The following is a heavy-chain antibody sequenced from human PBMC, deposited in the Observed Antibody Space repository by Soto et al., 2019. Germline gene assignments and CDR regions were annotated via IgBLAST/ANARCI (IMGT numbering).Heavy chain of an antibody. V-gene: IGHV1-18*01. CDR2: ISLYSDGT. CDR3: FRVVPGAEAWFGP. J-gene: IGHJ5*02. D-gene: IGHD2-2*01. Sequence: GASVKVSCKTSGYTFSNYGITWVRQAPGQPLEWLGWISLYSDGTNYAQKFQGRVSMTTDTSTTTAYMELRSLRSDDTAVYYCFRVVPGAEAWFGPSAQGTLVPVSS. CDR1: GYTFSNYG.